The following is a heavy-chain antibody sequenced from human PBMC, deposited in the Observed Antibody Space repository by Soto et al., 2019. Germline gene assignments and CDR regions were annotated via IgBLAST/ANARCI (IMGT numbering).Heavy chain of an antibody. D-gene: IGHD3-10*01. CDR2: IYTSGST. Sequence: PSETLSLTCTVSGGSISSYYWSWIRQPAGKGLEWIGRIYTSGSTNYNPSLKSRVTMSVDTSKNQFSLKLSSVTAADTAVYYCARVKIAKAMVRGVGDAFDIWGPGTMVTGSS. J-gene: IGHJ3*02. CDR1: GGSISSYY. V-gene: IGHV4-4*07. CDR3: ARVKIAKAMVRGVGDAFDI.